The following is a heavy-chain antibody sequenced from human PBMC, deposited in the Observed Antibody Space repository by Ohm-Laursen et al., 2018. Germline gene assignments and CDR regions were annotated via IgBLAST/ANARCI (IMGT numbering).Heavy chain of an antibody. CDR3: ASPAFSY. D-gene: IGHD2/OR15-2a*01. CDR2: ISSSGAII. Sequence: SLRLSCAASGFTFSSYAMSWVRQAPGKGLEWVSYISSSGAIIYYADSVKGRFTISRDNAKTSLYLQMNSLRAEDTAVYYCASPAFSYWGQGTLVTVSS. CDR1: GFTFSSYA. V-gene: IGHV3-48*03. J-gene: IGHJ4*02.